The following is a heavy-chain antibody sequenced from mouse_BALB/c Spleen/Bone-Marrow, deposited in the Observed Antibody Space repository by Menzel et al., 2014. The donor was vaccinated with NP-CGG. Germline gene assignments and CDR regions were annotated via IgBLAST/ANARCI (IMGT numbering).Heavy chain of an antibody. Sequence: EVQGVESGGGSVKLGGSLKLSCAASGFTFSSYTMSWVRRTPEKRLEWVATISSGGSYTYYPDSVKGRFTISRDNAKNTLYLQMSSLKSEDTAMYYCTRGGKGNYDYAMDYWGQGTSVTVSS. V-gene: IGHV5-6-4*01. CDR1: GFTFSSYT. J-gene: IGHJ4*01. CDR3: TRGGKGNYDYAMDY. CDR2: ISSGGSYT. D-gene: IGHD2-1*01.